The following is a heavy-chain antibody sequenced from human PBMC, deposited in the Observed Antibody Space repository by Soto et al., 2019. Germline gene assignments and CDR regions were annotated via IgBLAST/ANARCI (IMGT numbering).Heavy chain of an antibody. V-gene: IGHV1-3*01. J-gene: IGHJ5*02. CDR1: GYTSTSYA. Sequence: ASVKVSCKASGYTSTSYAMHWVRQAPGQRLEWMGWINAGNGNTKYSQKFQGRVTITRDTSASTAYMELSSLRSEDTAVYYCARRRGFRGWFDPWGQGTLVTVSS. CDR2: INAGNGNT. D-gene: IGHD3-10*01. CDR3: ARRRGFRGWFDP.